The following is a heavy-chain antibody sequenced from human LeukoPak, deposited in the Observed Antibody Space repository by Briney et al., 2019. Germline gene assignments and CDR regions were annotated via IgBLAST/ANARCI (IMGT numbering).Heavy chain of an antibody. V-gene: IGHV3-21*01. J-gene: IGHJ4*02. CDR1: GFTFSSYA. D-gene: IGHD5-18*01. Sequence: GGSLRLSCAASGFTFSSYAMSWVRQAPGKGLEWVSSISSSSSYIYYADSVKGRFTISRDNAKNSLYLQMNSLRAEDTAVYYCAAMVTSLAGYYWGQGTLVTVSS. CDR2: ISSSSSYI. CDR3: AAMVTSLAGYY.